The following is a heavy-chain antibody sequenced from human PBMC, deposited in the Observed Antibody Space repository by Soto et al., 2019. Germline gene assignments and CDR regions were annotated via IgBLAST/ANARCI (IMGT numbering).Heavy chain of an antibody. J-gene: IGHJ4*02. CDR3: AKDAVSGDGIWLLDS. D-gene: IGHD4-17*01. CDR1: GFTFTNYA. Sequence: PGGSLRRSCAASGFTFTNYAMTWARRAPGKGLEWVSSLLRSGSTTYYADSVKGRFTISSDISANSLYLQMDSLRAEDTAVYYCAKDAVSGDGIWLLDSWGQGTVVTVS. CDR2: LLRSGSTT. V-gene: IGHV3-23*01.